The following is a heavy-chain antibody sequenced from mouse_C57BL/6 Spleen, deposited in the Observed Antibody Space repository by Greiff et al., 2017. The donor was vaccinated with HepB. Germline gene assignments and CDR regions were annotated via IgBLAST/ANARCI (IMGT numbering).Heavy chain of an antibody. CDR3: ARRGNYDAMDY. V-gene: IGHV1-19*01. D-gene: IGHD2-1*01. CDR2: INPYNGGT. J-gene: IGHJ4*01. CDR1: GYTFTDYY. Sequence: EVQLQQSGPVLVKPGASVKMSCKASGYTFTDYYMNWVKQSHGKSLEWIGVINPYNGGTSYNQKFKGKATLTVDKSSSTAYMEINSLKSEDSAVYYCARRGNYDAMDYWGQGTSVTVSS.